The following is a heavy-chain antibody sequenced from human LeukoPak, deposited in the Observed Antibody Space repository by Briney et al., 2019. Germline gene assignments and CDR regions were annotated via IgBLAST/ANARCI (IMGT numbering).Heavy chain of an antibody. V-gene: IGHV4-39*01. CDR1: GGSISSSSYY. CDR3: ARLSTGNRGDY. J-gene: IGHJ4*02. D-gene: IGHD3-9*01. CDR2: VYYSGST. Sequence: PSETLSFTCTVSGGSISSSSYYWGWIRQPPGKGLEWIGSVYYSGSTYYNPSLKSRVTISVDTSKNQFSLKLSSVTAAGTAVYYCARLSTGNRGDYWGQGTLVTVSS.